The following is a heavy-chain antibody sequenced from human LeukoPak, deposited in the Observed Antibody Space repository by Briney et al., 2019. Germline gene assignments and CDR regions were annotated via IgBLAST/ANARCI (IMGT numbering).Heavy chain of an antibody. CDR3: ARDRGEYGPDYFDY. Sequence: PGGSLRLSCAASGFTFSSYWMSWVRQAPGKGLEWVANIKQDGSEKHYVDSVKGRFTISRDNAKNSLYLQMNSLRAEDTAVYYCARDRGEYGPDYFDYWGQGILVTVSS. D-gene: IGHD3-16*01. J-gene: IGHJ4*02. V-gene: IGHV3-7*01. CDR1: GFTFSSYW. CDR2: IKQDGSEK.